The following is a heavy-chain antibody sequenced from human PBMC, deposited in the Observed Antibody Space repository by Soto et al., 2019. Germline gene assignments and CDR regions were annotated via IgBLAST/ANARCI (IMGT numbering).Heavy chain of an antibody. CDR2: ISVSGGST. CDR3: EKPRYYDSSFGY. CDR1: VFTFSSYS. J-gene: IGHJ4*02. Sequence: GGSLRLSCAASVFTFSSYSMSWVRQAPGKGLECVSAISVSGGSTYYADSVKGRFTISRDNSKNTLYLQMNSLRAEDTAVYYCEKPRYYDSSFGYWGQGTMVTVSS. D-gene: IGHD3-22*01. V-gene: IGHV3-23*01.